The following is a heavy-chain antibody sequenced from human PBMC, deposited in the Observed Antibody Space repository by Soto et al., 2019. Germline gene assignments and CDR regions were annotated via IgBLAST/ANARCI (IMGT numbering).Heavy chain of an antibody. CDR3: ARTHWVPGTEY. V-gene: IGHV4-4*07. CDR1: GGSMTGYF. CDR2: VYNSGNT. J-gene: IGHJ4*02. D-gene: IGHD6-19*01. Sequence: QVQLQESGPGLVKPSETLSLTCTVSGGSMTGYFWSWIRQPAGKALEWIGHVYNSGNTDYNPSLASRITMAVDTSKRQLSLKVKSVTAADTAVYYCARTHWVPGTEYWGQGILVTVSS.